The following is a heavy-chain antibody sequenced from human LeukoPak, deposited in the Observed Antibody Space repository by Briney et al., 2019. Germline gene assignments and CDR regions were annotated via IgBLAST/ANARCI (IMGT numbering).Heavy chain of an antibody. J-gene: IGHJ4*02. D-gene: IGHD3-16*02. Sequence: PGGSLRLSCAATGFTFSSYAMSWVRQPPGKGLEWVSAISGSGGSTYYASPEKGRLTISSDNSKNTLYLQMLSLRAEDTGVYYCAKQLILNYVWGNYRVRGYYFDYWGQATLVTVSS. CDR3: AKQLILNYVWGNYRVRGYYFDY. CDR2: ISGSGGST. V-gene: IGHV3-23*01. CDR1: GFTFSSYA.